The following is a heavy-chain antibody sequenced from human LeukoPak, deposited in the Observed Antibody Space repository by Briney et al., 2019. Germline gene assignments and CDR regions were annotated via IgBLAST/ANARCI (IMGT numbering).Heavy chain of an antibody. J-gene: IGHJ6*03. D-gene: IGHD4-17*01. CDR2: IFPILGIA. CDR1: GGTFNSYA. Sequence: SVNVSCKASGGTFNSYAISWVRQAPGQGLEWMGRIFPILGIANYAQKFQGRVTITADKSTSTAYMELSSLTSDDTAVYYCATSDGDYTAGYYYYMRVWGKGTSVTVSS. V-gene: IGHV1-69*04. CDR3: ATSDGDYTAGYYYYMRV.